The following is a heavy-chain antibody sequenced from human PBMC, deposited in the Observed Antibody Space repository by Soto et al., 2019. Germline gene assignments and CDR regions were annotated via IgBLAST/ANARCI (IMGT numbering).Heavy chain of an antibody. D-gene: IGHD3-3*01. V-gene: IGHV3-23*01. CDR1: GFTFSSYA. Sequence: GGSLRLSCAGSGFTFSSYAMSWVRQAPGKGLEWVSAISGSGGSTYYADSVKGRFTISRDNSKNTLYLQMNSLRAEDTAVYYCAMDDFWSGYYTETGHYYYGMDVWGQGTTVTVSS. J-gene: IGHJ6*02. CDR2: ISGSGGST. CDR3: AMDDFWSGYYTETGHYYYGMDV.